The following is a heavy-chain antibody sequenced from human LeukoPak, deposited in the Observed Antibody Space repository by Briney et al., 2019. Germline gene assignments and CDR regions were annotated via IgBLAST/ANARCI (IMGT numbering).Heavy chain of an antibody. J-gene: IGHJ4*02. CDR2: ISWNSGSI. CDR3: TIRYWD. D-gene: IGHD3-9*01. CDR1: GFTFDDYA. V-gene: IGHV3-9*01. Sequence: GRSLRLSCAASGFTFDDYAMHWVRQAPGKGLEWVSGISWNSGSIGYADSVKGRFTISRDNAKNSLYLQMNSLRAEDTAVYYCTIRYWDWGQGTLVTVSS.